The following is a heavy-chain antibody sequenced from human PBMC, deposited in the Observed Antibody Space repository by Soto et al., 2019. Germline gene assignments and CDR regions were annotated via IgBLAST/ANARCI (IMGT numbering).Heavy chain of an antibody. CDR1: GLIVNNNF. CDR2: IYDFGST. D-gene: IGHD5-18*01. V-gene: IGHV3-53*01. CDR3: ARGYSYGEIYYYGMDV. J-gene: IGHJ6*02. Sequence: GGSLRLSCEASGLIVNNNFMNWVRQAPGRGLEWVSVIYDFGSTLYTYYADSVKGRFTISRDNSKNTLYLQMNSLRAEDTAVYYCARGYSYGEIYYYGMDVWGQGTTVTVSS.